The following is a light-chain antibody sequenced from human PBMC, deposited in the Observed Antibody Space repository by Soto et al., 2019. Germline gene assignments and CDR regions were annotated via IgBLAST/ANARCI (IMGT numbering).Light chain of an antibody. Sequence: EIVLTQSPGTLSFSPGEGATVSCRVSQSINSKSLVWYQRKFGQAPRHLIYNTTSKATGIPDRFSGSGSGTDFTLSISRLEPEDFAVYYCEHYGGSFIFGPGTKVDF. J-gene: IGKJ3*01. CDR1: QSINSKS. CDR2: NTT. CDR3: EHYGGSFI. V-gene: IGKV3-20*01.